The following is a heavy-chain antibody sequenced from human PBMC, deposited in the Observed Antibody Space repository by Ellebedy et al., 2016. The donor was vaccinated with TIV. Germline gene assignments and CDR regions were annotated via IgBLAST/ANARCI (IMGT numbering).Heavy chain of an antibody. J-gene: IGHJ3*01. D-gene: IGHD3-10*01. CDR2: VNPDSGDT. V-gene: IGHV1-8*01. CDR3: ARGGLRPGFHADAYDF. Sequence: ASVKVSXXASGYTFTTYDIIWVRQATGQGLEWMGWVNPDSGDTDYAQRFQGRVTMTRNTSIRTVYMELTRLRPEDTAVYYCARGGLRPGFHADAYDFWGQGTVVTVSS. CDR1: GYTFTTYD.